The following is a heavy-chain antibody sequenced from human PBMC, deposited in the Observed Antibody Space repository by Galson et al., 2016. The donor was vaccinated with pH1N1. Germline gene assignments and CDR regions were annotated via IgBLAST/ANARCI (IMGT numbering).Heavy chain of an antibody. Sequence: SLRLSCAASGVTVSNNYMSWVRQAPGKGLEWVSCIYSGGDTYYADSVKGRFTVSRDSSKNTVSLLMNSLRAEDTAVYYCSRDTGAWGQGTLVTVSS. J-gene: IGHJ5*02. CDR2: IYSGGDT. V-gene: IGHV3-53*01. D-gene: IGHD7-27*01. CDR1: GVTVSNNY. CDR3: SRDTGA.